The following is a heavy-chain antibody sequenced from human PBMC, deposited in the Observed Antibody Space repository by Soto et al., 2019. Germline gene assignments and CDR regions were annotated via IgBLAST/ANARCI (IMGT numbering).Heavy chain of an antibody. Sequence: ASVKVSCKASGYTFTSYGISWVRQAPGQGLEWMGWISAKTADANYAQRLQGRVTMTTDTSTSTAYMELRSLRSDDTAVFYCARDRPTVTSNYYYYGLDVWGQGTTVTVSS. J-gene: IGHJ6*02. CDR1: GYTFTSYG. D-gene: IGHD4-17*01. V-gene: IGHV1-18*04. CDR3: ARDRPTVTSNYYYYGLDV. CDR2: ISAKTADA.